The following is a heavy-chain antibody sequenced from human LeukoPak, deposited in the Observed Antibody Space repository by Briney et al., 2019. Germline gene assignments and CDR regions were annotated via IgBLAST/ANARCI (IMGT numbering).Heavy chain of an antibody. CDR2: ISAYNGNT. CDR3: ARTRGSGSPNWFDP. V-gene: IGHV1-18*01. D-gene: IGHD3-10*01. J-gene: IGHJ5*02. CDR1: GYTFTSYG. Sequence: ASVKVSCKASGYTFTSYGITWVRQAPGEGLEWMGWISAYNGNTNYAQKLQGRVTMTTDTSSTTVYMELGSLRSDDTAVYCCARTRGSGSPNWFDPWGQGTLVTVSS.